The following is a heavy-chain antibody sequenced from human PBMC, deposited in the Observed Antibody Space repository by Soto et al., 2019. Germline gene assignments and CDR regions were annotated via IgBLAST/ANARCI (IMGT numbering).Heavy chain of an antibody. J-gene: IGHJ4*02. Sequence: QVQLVESGGGVVQPGRSLRLSCAASRFTFSRYAMHWVRQAPGKGLEWMAVISYDGSNEYYADSVKGRLTISRDNSKSTLYLQMNSLRAEDTAVYYCARDPRYYVSGTDYWGQGTLVTVSS. CDR3: ARDPRYYVSGTDY. CDR2: ISYDGSNE. V-gene: IGHV3-30-3*01. CDR1: RFTFSRYA. D-gene: IGHD3-10*01.